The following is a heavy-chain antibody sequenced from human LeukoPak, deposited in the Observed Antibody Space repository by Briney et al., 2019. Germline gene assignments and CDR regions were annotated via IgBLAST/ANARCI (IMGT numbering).Heavy chain of an antibody. D-gene: IGHD5-18*01. CDR1: GASVSSSNW. CDR3: AGTAMAKGIFDY. CDR2: IHHSGST. V-gene: IGHV4-4*02. Sequence: SETLSLTCAVSGASVSSSNWWIWVRQPPKKGLEWIGEIHHSGSTNYNPSLKSRVTISVDTSKNQFSLKLTSVTAADTAVYYCAGTAMAKGIFDYWGQGTLVTISS. J-gene: IGHJ4*02.